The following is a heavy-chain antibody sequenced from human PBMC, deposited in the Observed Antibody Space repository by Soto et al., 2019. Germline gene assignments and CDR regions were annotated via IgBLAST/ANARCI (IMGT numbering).Heavy chain of an antibody. Sequence: GKSLRLSCAAAGFTLSSYVMSWVRQAPGKGREWVSSIRGSGGSTYYADSVKGRFSISRDNSKNTLYLQMNSLRAEDTAVYYCAKDRNWNLPFDPWGQGTLVTVSS. CDR1: GFTLSSYV. D-gene: IGHD1-20*01. V-gene: IGHV3-23*01. CDR2: IRGSGGST. CDR3: AKDRNWNLPFDP. J-gene: IGHJ5*02.